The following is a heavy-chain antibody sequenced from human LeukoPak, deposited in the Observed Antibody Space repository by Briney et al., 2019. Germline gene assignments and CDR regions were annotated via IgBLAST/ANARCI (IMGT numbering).Heavy chain of an antibody. Sequence: SGGSLRLSCAASGFTFSDHYFSWIRQAPGKGLEWVSYISTSGTSIYYADSVKGRFTISRDNSKNTLYLQMNSLRAEDTAVYYCAKDFGQKMRVSSSWPDYWGQGTLVTVSS. CDR1: GFTFSDHY. CDR3: AKDFGQKMRVSSSWPDY. D-gene: IGHD6-13*01. V-gene: IGHV3-11*01. CDR2: ISTSGTSI. J-gene: IGHJ4*02.